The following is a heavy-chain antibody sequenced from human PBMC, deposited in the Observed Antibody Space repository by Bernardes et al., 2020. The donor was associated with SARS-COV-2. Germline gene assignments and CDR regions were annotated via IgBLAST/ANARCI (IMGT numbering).Heavy chain of an antibody. Sequence: GGYLRLSCAASGFTFKTYGLNWVRQAPGKGLEWVSSISSSASYKYYADSVKGRFTISRDNAKNSLYLEMTSLRAEDTALYYCARGPYCPGGICTFYGMDVWGQGTTVTVSS. CDR1: GFTFKTYG. D-gene: IGHD2-8*02. V-gene: IGHV3-21*06. J-gene: IGHJ6*02. CDR2: ISSSASYK. CDR3: ARGPYCPGGICTFYGMDV.